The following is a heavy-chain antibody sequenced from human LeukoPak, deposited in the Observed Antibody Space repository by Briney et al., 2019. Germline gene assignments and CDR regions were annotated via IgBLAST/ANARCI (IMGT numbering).Heavy chain of an antibody. V-gene: IGHV4-39*07. Sequence: SETLSLTCTVSGGSISSSSYYWGWICQPPRKGLEWIGSVYYSGSTYYNPSLKSRVTISVDTSKNQFSLRLSSVTAADTAVYYCARETYYYGSGSYWNDYWGQGTLVTVSS. CDR2: VYYSGST. D-gene: IGHD3-10*01. J-gene: IGHJ4*02. CDR1: GGSISSSSYY. CDR3: ARETYYYGSGSYWNDY.